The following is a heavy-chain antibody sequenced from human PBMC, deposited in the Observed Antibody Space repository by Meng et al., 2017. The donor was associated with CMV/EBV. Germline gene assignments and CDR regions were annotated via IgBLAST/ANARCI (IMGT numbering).Heavy chain of an antibody. CDR1: GGSFSGYY. CDR3: ARVWDSGWDY. V-gene: IGHV4-34*01. J-gene: IGHJ4*02. Sequence: KLKQWGAGPFKPSATLSLTCSVYGGSFSGYYWSWIRQPPGKGLEWIGEINHSGSTNYNPSLKSRVTISVDTSKNQFSLKLSSVTAADTAVYYCARVWDSGWDYWGQGTLVTVSS. CDR2: INHSGST. D-gene: IGHD3-22*01.